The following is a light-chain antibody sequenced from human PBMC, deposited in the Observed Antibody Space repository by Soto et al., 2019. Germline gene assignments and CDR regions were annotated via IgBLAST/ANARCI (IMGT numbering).Light chain of an antibody. Sequence: QSALTQPASVSGSDGQSITISCTGTSSDVGGYNYVSWYQHHPGKAPKLMIYDVSSRPSGVSTRFSGSKSGNTASLTISGLQGDDEADYYCSSYTSSSTFVFGTGTQLTVL. J-gene: IGLJ7*01. V-gene: IGLV2-14*01. CDR3: SSYTSSSTFV. CDR1: SSDVGGYNY. CDR2: DVS.